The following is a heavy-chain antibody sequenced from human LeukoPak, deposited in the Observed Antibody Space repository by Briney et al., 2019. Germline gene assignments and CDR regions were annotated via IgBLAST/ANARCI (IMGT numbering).Heavy chain of an antibody. V-gene: IGHV3-30*04. Sequence: PGGSLRLSCAASGFTFSSYAMHWVRQAPGKGQEWVAVISYDGSNKYYADSVKGRFTISRDNSKNTLYLQMNSLRAEDTAVYYCAREGGIAAREFDYWGQGTLVTVSS. CDR1: GFTFSSYA. J-gene: IGHJ4*02. D-gene: IGHD6-6*01. CDR2: ISYDGSNK. CDR3: AREGGIAAREFDY.